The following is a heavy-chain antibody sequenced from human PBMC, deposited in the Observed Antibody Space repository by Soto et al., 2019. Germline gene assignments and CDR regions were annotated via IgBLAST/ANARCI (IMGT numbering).Heavy chain of an antibody. CDR3: AKDPVLRFLEWLPNAAFDI. CDR1: GFTFSSYA. CDR2: ISGSGGST. D-gene: IGHD3-3*01. Sequence: PGGSLRLSCAASGFTFSSYAMSWVRQAPGKGLEWVSAISGSGGSTYYADPVKGRFTISRDNSKNTLYLQMNSLRAEDTAVYYCAKDPVLRFLEWLPNAAFDIWGQGTMVTVSS. V-gene: IGHV3-23*01. J-gene: IGHJ3*02.